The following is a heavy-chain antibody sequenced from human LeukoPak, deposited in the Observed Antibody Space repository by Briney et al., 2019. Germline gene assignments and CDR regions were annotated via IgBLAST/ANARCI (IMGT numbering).Heavy chain of an antibody. V-gene: IGHV4-59*01. CDR1: GDSMSDYF. J-gene: IGHJ5*02. CDR2: AADSGST. CDR3: ARVQVYYGSGENWFDP. Sequence: SETLSLTCTVSGDSMSDYFWTWIRQPPGKGLEWIGYAADSGSTNYNPSLKSRVTIPVDTSKNQFSLKLSSVTAADTAVYYCARVQVYYGSGENWFDPWGQGTLVTVSS. D-gene: IGHD3-10*01.